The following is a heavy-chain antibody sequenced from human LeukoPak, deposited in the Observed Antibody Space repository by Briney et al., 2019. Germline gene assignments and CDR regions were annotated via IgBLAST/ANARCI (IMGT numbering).Heavy chain of an antibody. Sequence: GGSLRLSCAVSGFTFSDYYMSWIRQAPGRGLEWVSYITDSGVFTKYTDSVKARFTISRDNAQNSLSLQLNSLRVEDTAIYYCARMIMFRGVPSAAFDSWGQGTLVTVSS. CDR1: GFTFSDYY. CDR2: ITDSGVFT. CDR3: ARMIMFRGVPSAAFDS. V-gene: IGHV3-11*06. D-gene: IGHD3-16*01. J-gene: IGHJ4*02.